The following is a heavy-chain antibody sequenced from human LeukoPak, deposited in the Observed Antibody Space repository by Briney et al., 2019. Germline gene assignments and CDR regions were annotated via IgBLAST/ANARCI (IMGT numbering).Heavy chain of an antibody. CDR2: ISGSGGST. CDR1: GFTFSISA. J-gene: IGHJ4*02. CDR3: APYCSSTSCSPGMFEY. D-gene: IGHD2-2*01. Sequence: PGGSLRLSCAASGFTFSISAMTWVRQAPGKGLEWVSAISGSGGSTYYVDSVKGRFTISRDNSKNTVYLQMNGLRAEDTAVYYCAPYCSSTSCSPGMFEYRGQGTLVTVSS. V-gene: IGHV3-23*01.